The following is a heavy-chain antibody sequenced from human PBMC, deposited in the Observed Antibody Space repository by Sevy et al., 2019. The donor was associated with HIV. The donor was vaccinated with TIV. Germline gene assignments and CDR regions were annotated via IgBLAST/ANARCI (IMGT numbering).Heavy chain of an antibody. V-gene: IGHV3-7*01. Sequence: GGSLRLSCAASGFTFSKYWMGWVRQAPGKGLEWVANIKQDAGQKYYVDSVKGRVTISRDNAKNSLYLQMNSLRAEDTAVYFCARDDWNYFFRYLGQGTLVTVSS. CDR1: GFTFSKYW. J-gene: IGHJ4*02. CDR2: IKQDAGQK. CDR3: ARDDWNYFFRY. D-gene: IGHD1-7*01.